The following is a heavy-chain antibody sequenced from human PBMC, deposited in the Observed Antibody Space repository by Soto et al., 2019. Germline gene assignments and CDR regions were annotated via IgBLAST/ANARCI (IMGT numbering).Heavy chain of an antibody. CDR2: INPSGGST. Sequence: QVQLVQSGAEVKKPGASVKVSCKASGYTFTSYYMHWVRQAPGQGLEWMGIINPSGGSTSYAQKFQGRVTMTRDTSTSTVYMELSSLRSEDTAVYYCARDQLGRCYDSSGYYAAWGQGTLVTVSS. CDR3: ARDQLGRCYDSSGYYAA. V-gene: IGHV1-46*01. D-gene: IGHD3-22*01. CDR1: GYTFTSYY. J-gene: IGHJ5*02.